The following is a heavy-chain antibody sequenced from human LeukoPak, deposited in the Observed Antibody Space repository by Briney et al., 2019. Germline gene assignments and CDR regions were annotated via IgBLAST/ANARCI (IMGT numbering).Heavy chain of an antibody. J-gene: IGHJ6*03. CDR2: IYHSGST. D-gene: IGHD5-18*01. Sequence: SGTLSLTCAVSGGSISSSNWWSWVRQPPGKGLEWIGEIYHSGSTNYNPSLKSRVTISVDKSKNQFSLKLSSVTAADTAVYYCARVVSGYSSYYYYYMDVWGKGTTVTVSS. CDR1: GGSISSSNW. V-gene: IGHV4-4*02. CDR3: ARVVSGYSSYYYYYMDV.